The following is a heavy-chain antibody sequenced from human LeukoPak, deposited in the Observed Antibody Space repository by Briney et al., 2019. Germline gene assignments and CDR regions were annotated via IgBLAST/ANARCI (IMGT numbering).Heavy chain of an antibody. D-gene: IGHD6-19*01. CDR1: GFTFTNYA. V-gene: IGHV3-23*01. CDR2: LSGSGSTT. CDR3: ANGKSEYSGGWPRGTV. J-gene: IGHJ4*02. Sequence: GGSLRLSCVASGFTFTNYAMMWVRQAPGKGLEWVSALSGSGSTTYYADSVKGRFSISRDKSKKTLYLQMNSLRVEDTAVYYCANGKSEYSGGWPRGTVWGQGTLVSVSS.